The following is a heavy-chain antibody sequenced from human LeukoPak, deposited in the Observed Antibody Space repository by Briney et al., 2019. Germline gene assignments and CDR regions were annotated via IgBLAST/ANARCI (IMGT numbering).Heavy chain of an antibody. D-gene: IGHD3-16*02. CDR3: AKGPVRGSYRYGYFDY. V-gene: IGHV3-43D*03. Sequence: GGSLRLSCAASGFTFDDYAMHWLRQARGKGLEWVSLISWDGGSTYYADSVKGRFTISRDNSKNSLYLQMDSLRAEDTALYYCAKGPVRGSYRYGYFDYWGQGTLVTVTS. J-gene: IGHJ4*02. CDR2: ISWDGGST. CDR1: GFTFDDYA.